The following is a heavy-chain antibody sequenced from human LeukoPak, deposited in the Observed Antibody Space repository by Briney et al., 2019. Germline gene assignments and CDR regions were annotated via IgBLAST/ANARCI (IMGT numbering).Heavy chain of an antibody. CDR2: ISGSGGST. D-gene: IGHD4-17*01. CDR3: AKGLIRAVTTFY. CDR1: GFTFSSCA. J-gene: IGHJ4*02. V-gene: IGHV3-23*01. Sequence: GGSLRLSCVASGFTFSSCAMNWVRQAPGKGLEWVSAISGSGGSTYYADSVKGRFTISRDNSKNTLYLQMNSLRAEDTAVYYCAKGLIRAVTTFYWGQGTLVTVSS.